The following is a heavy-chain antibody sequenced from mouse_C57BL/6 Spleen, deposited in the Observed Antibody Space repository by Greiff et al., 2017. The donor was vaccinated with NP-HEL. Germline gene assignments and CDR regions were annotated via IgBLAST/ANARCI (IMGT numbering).Heavy chain of an antibody. CDR3: TRSLYYFDY. Sequence: EVKVVESGGGLVQPGGSMKLSCAASGFTFSDAWMDWVRQSPEKGLEWVAEIRNKANIHATYYAESVKGRFTISRDDSKSSVYLQMNSLRAEDTGIYYCTRSLYYFDYWGQGTTLTVSS. J-gene: IGHJ2*01. CDR1: GFTFSDAW. V-gene: IGHV6-6*01. CDR2: IRNKANIHAT.